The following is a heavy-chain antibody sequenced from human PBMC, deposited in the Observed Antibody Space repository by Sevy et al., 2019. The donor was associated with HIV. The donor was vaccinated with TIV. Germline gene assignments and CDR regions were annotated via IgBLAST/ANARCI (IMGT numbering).Heavy chain of an antibody. V-gene: IGHV3-11*06. CDR3: ARVGCSISSCPKGDAFDI. Sequence: GESLKISCAASGFTFSDYYINWIRQAPGKGLEWVSYISGSSSYTNNADSVKGRFTISRDNAKNSLYLQMNSLRAEDTAVYYCARVGCSISSCPKGDAFDIWGQGTMVTVSS. CDR1: GFTFSDYY. D-gene: IGHD2-2*01. J-gene: IGHJ3*02. CDR2: ISGSSSYT.